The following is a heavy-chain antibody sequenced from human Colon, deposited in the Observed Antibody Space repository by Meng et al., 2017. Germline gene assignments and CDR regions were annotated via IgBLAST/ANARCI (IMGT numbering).Heavy chain of an antibody. CDR3: RCSGSYYPTNDAFDI. J-gene: IGHJ3*02. D-gene: IGHD3-10*02. CDR2: IYSGGST. V-gene: IGHV3-53*04. Sequence: GGSLRLSCAASGFTVSGNYMSWVRQAPGKGLEWVSVIYSGGSTYYADSVTVRFTISRHNSKNTLYLQMNSLRAEDTAVYYCRCSGSYYPTNDAFDIWGQGTMVTVSS. CDR1: GFTVSGNY.